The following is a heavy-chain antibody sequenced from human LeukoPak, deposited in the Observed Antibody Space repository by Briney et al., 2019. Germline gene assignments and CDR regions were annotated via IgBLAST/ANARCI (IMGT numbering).Heavy chain of an antibody. D-gene: IGHD3-16*01. CDR1: GFTFSSYA. V-gene: IGHV3-23*01. J-gene: IGHJ4*02. CDR3: AKALGDWPTTLDY. Sequence: GPLSPSCAASGFTFSSYAMSWVGQPPGKGLEWFSAISGSGGSTYYADSVKGRFTISRDNSKNTLYLQMNSLTAADTAVYFCAKALGDWPTTLDYWGRGTLVTVSS. CDR2: ISGSGGST.